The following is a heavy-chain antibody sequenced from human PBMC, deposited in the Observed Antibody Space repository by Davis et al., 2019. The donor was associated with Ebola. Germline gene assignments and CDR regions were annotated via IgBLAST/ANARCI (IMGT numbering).Heavy chain of an antibody. J-gene: IGHJ6*03. CDR3: AALFSGSYLAYVDV. V-gene: IGHV4-61*08. CDR2: VYNRETT. CDR1: GGSVSSDVYS. D-gene: IGHD1-26*01. Sequence: PGGSLRLSCTVAGGSVSSDVYSWNWIRQSPGKGLEWIGFVYNRETTNYNPSLNSRVSISKDTSKNQFSLKLSSVSAADTAVYYCAALFSGSYLAYVDVWGKGTTVTVSS.